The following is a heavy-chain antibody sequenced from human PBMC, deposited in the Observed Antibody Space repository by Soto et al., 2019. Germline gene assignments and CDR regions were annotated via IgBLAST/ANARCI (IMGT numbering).Heavy chain of an antibody. Sequence: EVQLVGSGGGLVKPGGSLRLSCAASGFTFSSYSMNWVRQAPGKGLEWVSSISSSSSYIYYADSVKGRFTISRDNAKNSLYLQMNSLRAEDTAVYYCASFEGVVVPAAIEYYGMDVWGQGTTVTVSS. CDR2: ISSSSSYI. CDR3: ASFEGVVVPAAIEYYGMDV. D-gene: IGHD2-2*01. V-gene: IGHV3-21*01. J-gene: IGHJ6*02. CDR1: GFTFSSYS.